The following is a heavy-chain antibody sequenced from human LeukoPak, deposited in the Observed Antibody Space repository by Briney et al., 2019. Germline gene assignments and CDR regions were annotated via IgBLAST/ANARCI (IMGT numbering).Heavy chain of an antibody. J-gene: IGHJ5*02. D-gene: IGHD3-10*01. CDR2: ICSSGST. CDR1: GGSITSYC. V-gene: IGHV4-4*07. Sequence: SETLSLTCTVSGGSITSYCWIWLRQSAGKGLEWIGRICSSGSTVYNPSLKSRVTISSDMSNNQFSLKMSSVTAADTAVYYCARDRGTDGSDQLDPWGQGILVTVSS. CDR3: ARDRGTDGSDQLDP.